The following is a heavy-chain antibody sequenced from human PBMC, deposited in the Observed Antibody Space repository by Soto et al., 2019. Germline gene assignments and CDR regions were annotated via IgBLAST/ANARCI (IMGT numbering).Heavy chain of an antibody. V-gene: IGHV1-69*06. J-gene: IGHJ6*02. CDR2: IIPIFGTA. CDR3: ARDRDYGSGSPYYGMDV. Sequence: SVKVSCKASVGTFSSYAISWVRQAPGQGLEWTGGIIPIFGTANYAQKFQGRVTITADKSTSTAYMELSSLRSEDTAVYYCARDRDYGSGSPYYGMDVWGQGTTVTVSS. D-gene: IGHD3-10*01. CDR1: VGTFSSYA.